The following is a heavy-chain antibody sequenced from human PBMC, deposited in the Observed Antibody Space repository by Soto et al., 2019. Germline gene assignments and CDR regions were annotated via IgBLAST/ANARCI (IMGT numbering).Heavy chain of an antibody. J-gene: IGHJ4*02. CDR1: GFTFSNYA. Sequence: GALRLSCAASGFTFSNYAMTWVRQAPGKGLEWVSAISSGGTYTDYADSVKGRFTLSRDNSKNMVYLQMNSLRAEDTAVYHCAKESSGYNYGSYNYFDYWGQGTLVTVSS. CDR2: ISSGGTYT. V-gene: IGHV3-23*01. CDR3: AKESSGYNYGSYNYFDY. D-gene: IGHD5-18*01.